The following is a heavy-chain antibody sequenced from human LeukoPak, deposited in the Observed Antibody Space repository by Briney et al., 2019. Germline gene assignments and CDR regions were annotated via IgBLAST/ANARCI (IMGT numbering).Heavy chain of an antibody. CDR1: GGTFSSYA. J-gene: IGHJ3*02. CDR2: NIAILGIA. D-gene: IGHD3-22*01. CDR3: ARDTYYYDSSGYPNAFDI. Sequence: ASVKVSCKASGGTFSSYAISLVRRAPGQGLEWMGRNIAILGIANYAQKFQGRVTITADKSTSTAYMELSSLRSEDTAVYYCARDTYYYDSSGYPNAFDIWGQGTMVTVSS. V-gene: IGHV1-69*04.